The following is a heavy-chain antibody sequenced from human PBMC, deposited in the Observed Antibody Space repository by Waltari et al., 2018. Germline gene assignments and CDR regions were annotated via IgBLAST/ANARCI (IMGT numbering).Heavy chain of an antibody. D-gene: IGHD2-21*01. J-gene: IGHJ4*01. CDR1: GFTFSDYS. V-gene: IGHV3-21*01. CDR2: ISSADYS. CDR3: ARVIVYSDSPVCDF. Sequence: EVQLVESGGGLVNPGGSLRLSCAASGFTFSDYSMTWVRQAPGKELEWVSSISSADYSLDADSMKGRFIISRDNAKNSLYLQMNGLRGEDTAVYYCARVIVYSDSPVCDFWGQGTLVIVSS.